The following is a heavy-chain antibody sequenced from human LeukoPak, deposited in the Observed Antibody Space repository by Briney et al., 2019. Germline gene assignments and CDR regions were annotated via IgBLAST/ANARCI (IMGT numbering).Heavy chain of an antibody. Sequence: ASETLSLTCTVSGGSISSYYWSWIRQPPGKGLEWIGYIYYSGSTSYNPSLKSRVTISVDTSKNHFSLKLSSVTAADTAVYYCARYSGSYPHDAFDIWGQGTMVTVSS. CDR3: ARYSGSYPHDAFDI. V-gene: IGHV4-59*01. CDR2: IYYSGST. CDR1: GGSISSYY. D-gene: IGHD1-26*01. J-gene: IGHJ3*02.